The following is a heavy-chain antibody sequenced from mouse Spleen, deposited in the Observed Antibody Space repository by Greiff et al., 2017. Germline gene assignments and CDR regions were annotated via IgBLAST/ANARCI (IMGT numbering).Heavy chain of an antibody. D-gene: IGHD2-13*01. J-gene: IGHJ2*01. Sequence: VQGVESGPELVKPGASVKLSCKASGYTFTSYDINWVKQRPGQGLEWIGWIYPRDGSTKYNEKFKGKATLTVDTSSSTAYMELHSLTSEDSAVYFCASYYGDFDDWGQGTTLTVSS. CDR1: GYTFTSYD. CDR2: IYPRDGST. V-gene: IGHV1-85*01. CDR3: ASYYGDFDD.